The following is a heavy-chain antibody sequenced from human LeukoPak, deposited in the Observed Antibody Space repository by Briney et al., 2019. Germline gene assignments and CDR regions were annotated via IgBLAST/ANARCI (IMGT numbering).Heavy chain of an antibody. J-gene: IGHJ6*01. V-gene: IGHV1-2*02. D-gene: IGHD6-6*01. CDR3: ARAASIAGRYYYYYGMAV. CDR1: GYTFTGYY. CDR2: INPNSGGT. Sequence: ASVKVSFKASGYTFTGYYMHWLRQPTGQGLEWVGWINPNSGGTNYAQKLQGRVTMTRDTSISTAYMELSRLRSDGTAVCYCARAASIAGRYYYYYGMAVWGQGTTVTVSS.